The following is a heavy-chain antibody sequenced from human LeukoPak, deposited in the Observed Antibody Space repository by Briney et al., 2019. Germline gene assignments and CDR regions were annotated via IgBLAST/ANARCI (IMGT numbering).Heavy chain of an antibody. V-gene: IGHV3-21*01. CDR3: ARDKDNWNYVVPANWFDP. J-gene: IGHJ5*02. Sequence: PGGSLRLSCAASGFTFSSYSMNWVRQAPGKGLEWVSSISSSSSYIYYADSVKGRFTISRDNAKNSLYLQMNSLRAEDTAVYYCARDKDNWNYVVPANWFDPWGQGTLVTVSS. CDR1: GFTFSSYS. D-gene: IGHD1-7*01. CDR2: ISSSSSYI.